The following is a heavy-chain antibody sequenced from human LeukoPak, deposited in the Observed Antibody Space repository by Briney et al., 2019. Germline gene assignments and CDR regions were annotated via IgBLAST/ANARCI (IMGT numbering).Heavy chain of an antibody. Sequence: PGGSLRLSCAASGFTSSSYAMSWVRQAPGKGLEWVSSISDSGGSTYYADSVKGRFTISRDNSKNTLYLQMNSLRAEDTAVYYCAQDLWARDYWGQGTLVTVSS. CDR3: AQDLWARDY. J-gene: IGHJ4*02. CDR2: ISDSGGST. D-gene: IGHD7-27*01. CDR1: GFTSSSYA. V-gene: IGHV3-23*01.